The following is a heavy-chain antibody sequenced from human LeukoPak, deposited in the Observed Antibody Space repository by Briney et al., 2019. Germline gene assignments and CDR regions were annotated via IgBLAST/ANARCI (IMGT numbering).Heavy chain of an antibody. J-gene: IGHJ4*02. CDR2: IYYSGST. CDR1: GGSISSYY. CDR3: ARTPPTGSSAWSEDY. D-gene: IGHD6-19*01. V-gene: IGHV4-59*01. Sequence: SETLSLTCTVSGGSISSYYWSWIRQPPGKGLEWIGYIYYSGSTNYNPSLKSRVTISVDTSKNQFSLKLNSVTAADTAVYYCARTPPTGSSAWSEDYWGQGTLVTVSS.